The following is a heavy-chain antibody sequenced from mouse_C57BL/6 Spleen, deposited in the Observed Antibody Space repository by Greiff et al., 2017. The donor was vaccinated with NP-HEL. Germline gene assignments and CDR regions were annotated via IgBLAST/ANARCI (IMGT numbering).Heavy chain of an antibody. D-gene: IGHD1-1*01. CDR3: ARSPTYGSSSYYAMDY. CDR1: GFSLSTSGMG. CDR2: IYWDDDK. Sequence: QVTLKESGPGILQSSQTLSLTCSFSGFSLSTSGMGVSWIRQPSGKGLEWLAHIYWDDDKRYNPSLKSRLTISKDTSRNQVFLKITSVDTADTATYYCARSPTYGSSSYYAMDYWGQGTSVTVSS. J-gene: IGHJ4*01. V-gene: IGHV8-12*01.